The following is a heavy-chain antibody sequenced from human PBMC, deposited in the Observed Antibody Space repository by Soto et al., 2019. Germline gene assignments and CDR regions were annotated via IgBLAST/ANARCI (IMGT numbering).Heavy chain of an antibody. J-gene: IGHJ5*02. V-gene: IGHV4-30-2*05. CDR2: IYYSGST. CDR3: VRELGWTNWFDP. D-gene: IGHD7-27*01. Sequence: SETLSLSCAVSGGSISSGGYSWSRIRQPPGKGLEWIGYIYYSGSTYYNPSLKSRVTISVDTSKNQFSLKLSSVTAADTAVYYCVRELGWTNWFDPWGQGTLVTVSS. CDR1: GGSISSGGYS.